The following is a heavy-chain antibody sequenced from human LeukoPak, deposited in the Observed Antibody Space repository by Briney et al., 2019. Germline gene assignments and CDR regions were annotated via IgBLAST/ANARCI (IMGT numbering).Heavy chain of an antibody. Sequence: SETLSLTCTVSGGSISSGDYYWSWIRQPPGKGLEWIGYIYYSGSTYCNPSLKSRVTISVDTSKNQFSLKLSSVTAADTAVYYCARDDTPSAFDIWGQGTMVTVSS. CDR2: IYYSGST. D-gene: IGHD2-2*02. CDR3: ARDDTPSAFDI. J-gene: IGHJ3*02. CDR1: GGSISSGDYY. V-gene: IGHV4-30-4*01.